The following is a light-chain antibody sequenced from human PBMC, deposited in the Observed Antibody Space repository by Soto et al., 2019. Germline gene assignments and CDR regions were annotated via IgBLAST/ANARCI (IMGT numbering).Light chain of an antibody. CDR3: SSYTSSSTYV. Sequence: QSALTQPASVSGSPGQSITISCTGTSSDVGGYNYVSWYQQHPGKAPKLMIYEVSNRPSGVSNRFSGSKSGNTASLTISGLQDDDDDDYYCSSYTSSSTYVFGTGTKVTVL. J-gene: IGLJ1*01. CDR2: EVS. CDR1: SSDVGGYNY. V-gene: IGLV2-14*01.